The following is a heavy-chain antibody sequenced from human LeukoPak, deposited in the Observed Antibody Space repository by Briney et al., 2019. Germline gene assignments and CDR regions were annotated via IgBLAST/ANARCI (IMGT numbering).Heavy chain of an antibody. J-gene: IGHJ4*02. D-gene: IGHD3-22*01. CDR1: GGSISSGGYY. V-gene: IGHV4-31*03. CDR3: ARGSWYYYDSSGSLPPLD. Sequence: SETLSLTCTVSGGSISSGGYYWSWIRQHPGKGLEWIGYIYYSGSTYYSPSLKSRVTISVDTSKNQFSLKLSSVTAADTAAYYCARGSWYYYDSSGSLPPLDWGQGTLVTVSS. CDR2: IYYSGST.